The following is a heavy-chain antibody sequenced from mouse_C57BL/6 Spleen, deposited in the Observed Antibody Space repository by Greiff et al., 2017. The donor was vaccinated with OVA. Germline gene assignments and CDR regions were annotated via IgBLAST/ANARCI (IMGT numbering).Heavy chain of an antibody. CDR3: AKTRSTMVTSFAY. CDR2: IWSGGST. D-gene: IGHD2-2*01. J-gene: IGHJ3*01. CDR1: GFSLTSYG. V-gene: IGHV2-4*01. Sequence: VKLKESGPGLVQPSQSLSITCTVSGFSLTSYGVHWVRQPPGKGLEWLGVIWSGGSTDYNAAFISRLSISKDNSKSQVFFKMNSLQADDTAIYYCAKTRSTMVTSFAYWGQGTLVTVSA.